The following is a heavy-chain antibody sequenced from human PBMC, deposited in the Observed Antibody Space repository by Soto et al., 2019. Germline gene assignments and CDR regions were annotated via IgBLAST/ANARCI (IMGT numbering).Heavy chain of an antibody. CDR1: GFTFASFG. CDR3: AKVAKSGVVAEYSDS. CDR2: ISSSGRRT. Sequence: PGGSLRLSCGTSGFTFASFGMGWVRQAPGKGLYWVSGISSSGRRTYYADSVKGRFTISRDNSKNTLYLQMDSLRGDDTAVYYCAKVAKSGVVAEYSDSWGQGAMVTV. J-gene: IGHJ4*02. V-gene: IGHV3-23*01. D-gene: IGHD3-3*01.